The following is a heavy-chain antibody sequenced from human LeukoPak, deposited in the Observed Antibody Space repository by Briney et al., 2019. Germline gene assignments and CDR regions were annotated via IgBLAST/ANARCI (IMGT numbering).Heavy chain of an antibody. CDR2: IKQDGSEK. D-gene: IGHD3-10*01. V-gene: IGHV3-7*01. CDR1: GFTFSSYW. Sequence: PGGSLRLSCAASGFTFSSYWMSWVRQAPGKGLEWVANIKQDGSEKYYADSVKGRFTISRDNSKNTVYLQMNSLRTEDTAVYYCARSLTMVRAYDYWGQGTLVTVSS. J-gene: IGHJ4*02. CDR3: ARSLTMVRAYDY.